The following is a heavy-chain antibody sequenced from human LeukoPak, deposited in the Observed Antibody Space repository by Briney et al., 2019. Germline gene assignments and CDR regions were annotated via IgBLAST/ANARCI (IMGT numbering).Heavy chain of an antibody. CDR1: GFTFSSYS. Sequence: PGGSLRLSCAASGFTFSSYSMNWVRQAPGKGLEWVSSISSSSSYIYYADSVKGRFTISRDNAKNSLYLQMNSLRAEDTALYYCARGYSGTYYFDYWGQGTLVTVSS. J-gene: IGHJ4*02. V-gene: IGHV3-21*04. CDR3: ARGYSGTYYFDY. CDR2: ISSSSSYI. D-gene: IGHD1-26*01.